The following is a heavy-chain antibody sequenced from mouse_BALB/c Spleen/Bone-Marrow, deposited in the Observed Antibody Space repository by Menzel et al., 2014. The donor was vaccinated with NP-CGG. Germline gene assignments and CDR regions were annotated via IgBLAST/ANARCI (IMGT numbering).Heavy chain of an antibody. CDR1: GFAFSSYD. J-gene: IGHJ4*01. Sequence: DVKLVESGGGLVKPGGSLKLSCAASGFAFSSYDMSWVRQTPEKRLEWVAYISSGGGSTYYPDTVKGRFTISRDNAKNTLYLQMSSLKSEDTAMYYYARPLYYYGSSPFYAMDYWGQGTSVTVSS. CDR3: ARPLYYYGSSPFYAMDY. V-gene: IGHV5-12-1*01. D-gene: IGHD1-1*01. CDR2: ISSGGGST.